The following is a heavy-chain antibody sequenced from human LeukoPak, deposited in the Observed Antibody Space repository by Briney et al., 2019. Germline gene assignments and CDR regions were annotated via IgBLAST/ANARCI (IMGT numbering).Heavy chain of an antibody. CDR1: GYSISSAYY. CDR3: ARGGDLYDSSGYYYGVFDY. D-gene: IGHD3-22*01. CDR2: IYHSGST. Sequence: SETLSLTCTVSGYSISSAYYWGWIRQPPGKGLEWIGSIYHSGSTYYNPSLKSRVTISLDTSKNQFSLKLSSVTAADTAVYYCARGGDLYDSSGYYYGVFDYWGQGTLVTVSS. V-gene: IGHV4-38-2*02. J-gene: IGHJ4*02.